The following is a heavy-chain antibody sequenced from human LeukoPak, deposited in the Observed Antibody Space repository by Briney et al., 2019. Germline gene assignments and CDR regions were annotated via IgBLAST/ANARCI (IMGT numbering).Heavy chain of an antibody. CDR1: GGSISSSNNYY. J-gene: IGHJ6*03. Sequence: WETLPLTCKVSGGSISSSNNYYWGWIRQPPGKGLEWIGSIYYSGSTYYNPPLNTRVTISVDTSKNQFSLKVTSVTAADTAVYYCARVDSYYYMDVWGKGSTVTVSS. CDR3: ARVDSYYYMDV. CDR2: IYYSGST. V-gene: IGHV4-39*07. D-gene: IGHD3-22*01.